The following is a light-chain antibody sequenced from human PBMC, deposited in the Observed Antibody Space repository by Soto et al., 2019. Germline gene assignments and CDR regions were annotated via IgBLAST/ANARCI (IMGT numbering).Light chain of an antibody. CDR2: EVN. CDR3: SSCTSSSTLLYV. J-gene: IGLJ1*01. Sequence: QSVLTQPASVSGSPGQSITISCTGTSSDVGYCNYVSWYRQHPGKAPRLMIYEVNNRPSGVSNRFSGSKSGNTASLTISGPQAEDEADYYCSSCTSSSTLLYVFGTGTKVTV. CDR1: SSDVGYCNY. V-gene: IGLV2-14*01.